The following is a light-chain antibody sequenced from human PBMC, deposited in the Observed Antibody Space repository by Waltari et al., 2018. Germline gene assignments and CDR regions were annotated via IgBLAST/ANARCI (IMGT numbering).Light chain of an antibody. V-gene: IGKV1-6*01. CDR1: HGIRND. J-gene: IGKJ1*01. Sequence: AIQMTQSPSSLSASVGDRVTITCRASHGIRNDLGWYQQKPGKAPKLLISAASTLQSGVPSRFSGSGSGTEFTLTISSLQPEDFATYYCLQDYIYPWTFGQGTKVEIQ. CDR2: AAS. CDR3: LQDYIYPWT.